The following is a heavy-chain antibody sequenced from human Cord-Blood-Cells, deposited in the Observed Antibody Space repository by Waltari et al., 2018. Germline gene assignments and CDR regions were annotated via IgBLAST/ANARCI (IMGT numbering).Heavy chain of an antibody. D-gene: IGHD4-17*01. Sequence: QVQLVQSGAEVKKPGASVKVSCKASGYTFTSYAMHWVRQAPGQRLEWMGWINAGNGNTKYSQEFQGRVTITRDTSASTAYMELSSLRSEDTAVYYCARPGDYGDYYFDYWGQGTLVTVSS. CDR1: GYTFTSYA. J-gene: IGHJ4*02. V-gene: IGHV1-3*01. CDR2: INAGNGNT. CDR3: ARPGDYGDYYFDY.